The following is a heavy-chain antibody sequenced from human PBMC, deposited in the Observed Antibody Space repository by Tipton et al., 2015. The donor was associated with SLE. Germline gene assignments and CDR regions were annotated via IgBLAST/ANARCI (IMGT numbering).Heavy chain of an antibody. CDR2: VYYTGST. J-gene: IGHJ2*01. CDR1: GGSISSGGYY. V-gene: IGHV4-39*07. Sequence: TLSLTCSISGGSISSGGYYWGWIRQPPGRGLEWIGSVYYTGSTYSNPSLKSRVTISLDTPKKQFSLKLRSVTAADTAVYYCARDVEGSVWYFDLWGRGTLVTVSS. CDR3: ARDVEGSVWYFDL.